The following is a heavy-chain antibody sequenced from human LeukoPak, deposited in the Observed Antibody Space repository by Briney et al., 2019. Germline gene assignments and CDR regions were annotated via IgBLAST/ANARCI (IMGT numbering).Heavy chain of an antibody. V-gene: IGHV1-69*05. J-gene: IGHJ4*02. CDR2: SIPIFGTA. D-gene: IGHD3-3*01. CDR3: ARDRYDFWSGSPYYFDY. CDR1: GGTFSSYA. Sequence: SVTVSCKASGGTFSSYAISWVRQAPGQGLEWMGGSIPIFGTANYAQTFQGRVTITTDESTSTAYMELSSLRSEDTAVYYCARDRYDFWSGSPYYFDYWGQGTLVTVSS.